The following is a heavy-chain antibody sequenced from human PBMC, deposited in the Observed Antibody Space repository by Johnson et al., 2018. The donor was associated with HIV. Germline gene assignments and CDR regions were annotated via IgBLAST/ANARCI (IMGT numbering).Heavy chain of an antibody. CDR3: ARGALGSFDI. CDR2: IKSKTDGSNT. V-gene: IGHV3-74*02. CDR1: GCTLRSYG. D-gene: IGHD3-10*01. J-gene: IGHJ3*02. Sequence: VQLVESGGGVVQPGGSLRLSCAASGCTLRSYGMHRVRQAPGKGLEWVGRIKSKTDGSNTNYADSVKGRFTISRDNAKNTVYLQMDSLRDEDMAVYYCARGALGSFDIWGQGTMVTVSA.